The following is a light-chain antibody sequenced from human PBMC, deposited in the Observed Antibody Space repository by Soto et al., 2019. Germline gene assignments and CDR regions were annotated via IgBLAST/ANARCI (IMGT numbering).Light chain of an antibody. V-gene: IGKV1-5*01. CDR1: QSISSW. CDR2: DAS. Sequence: DIQMTQSPSTLSASVGDRVTITCRASQSISSWLAWYQQKPGKAPKLLIYDASSWESGVPSRFSGSGSGTDFTLTISSLQPDDFAAYYCQQYNSYPWTFGQGTKVEIK. CDR3: QQYNSYPWT. J-gene: IGKJ1*01.